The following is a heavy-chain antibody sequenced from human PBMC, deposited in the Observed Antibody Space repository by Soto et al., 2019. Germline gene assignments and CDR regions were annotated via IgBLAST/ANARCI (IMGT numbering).Heavy chain of an antibody. CDR1: GFTFSDYY. Sequence: GGSLRLSCAASGFTFSDYYMSWIRQAPGKGLEWVSYISSSGSTIYYADSVKGRFTISRDNAKNSLYLQMNSLRAEDTAVYYCARDRDYYGSGSSSIFKNYYYYYMDVWGKGTTVTVSS. D-gene: IGHD3-10*01. CDR3: ARDRDYYGSGSSSIFKNYYYYYMDV. V-gene: IGHV3-11*01. CDR2: ISSSGSTI. J-gene: IGHJ6*03.